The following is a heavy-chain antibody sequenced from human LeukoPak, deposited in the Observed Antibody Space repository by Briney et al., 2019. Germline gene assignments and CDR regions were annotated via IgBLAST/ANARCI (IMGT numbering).Heavy chain of an antibody. V-gene: IGHV1-46*01. CDR3: ASRSYYYDSSGYSDY. J-gene: IGHJ4*02. Sequence: ASVKVSCKASGYTFTSYYMHWVRQAPGQGLEWMGIINPSGGSTSYAQKFQGRVTMTRDTSTSTVYMELSSLRSEDTAVYYCASRSYYYDSSGYSDYWGQGTLVTVSS. CDR1: GYTFTSYY. CDR2: INPSGGST. D-gene: IGHD3-22*01.